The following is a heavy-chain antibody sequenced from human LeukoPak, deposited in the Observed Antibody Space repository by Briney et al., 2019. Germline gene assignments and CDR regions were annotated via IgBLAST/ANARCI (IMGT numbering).Heavy chain of an antibody. CDR2: ISAYNGNT. Sequence: GASVKVSCKASGYTFTSYGISWVRQAPGQGLEWMGWISAYNGNTNYAQKLQGRVTMTTDTSTSTAYMELRSLRSDDTAVYYCARVTYSSGWLGHNWFDPWGQGTLATVSS. CDR3: ARVTYSSGWLGHNWFDP. D-gene: IGHD6-19*01. CDR1: GYTFTSYG. J-gene: IGHJ5*02. V-gene: IGHV1-18*01.